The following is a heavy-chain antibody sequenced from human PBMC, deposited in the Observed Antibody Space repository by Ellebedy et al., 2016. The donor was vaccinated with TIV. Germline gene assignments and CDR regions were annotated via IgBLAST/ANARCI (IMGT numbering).Heavy chain of an antibody. Sequence: GESLKISCAASGFIFNHYSMNWVRQAPGKRLEWVSGISSSGDSTYYADSVKGRFTISRDNSKNTQYLQMNSLRVEDTAVYYCAKEHIEYNSAWYFDSWGQGTLVTVSS. V-gene: IGHV3-23*01. CDR3: AKEHIEYNSAWYFDS. CDR2: ISSSGDST. CDR1: GFIFNHYS. J-gene: IGHJ4*02. D-gene: IGHD6-6*01.